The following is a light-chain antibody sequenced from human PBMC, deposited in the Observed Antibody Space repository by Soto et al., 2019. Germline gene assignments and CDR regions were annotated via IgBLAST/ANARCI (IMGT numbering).Light chain of an antibody. CDR2: DVA. CDR3: QQYNNWPRT. CDR1: QSVDSY. J-gene: IGKJ1*01. V-gene: IGKV3-11*01. Sequence: EIVLTQSPATLSLSPGERATLSCRASQSVDSYLAWYQQRRGRGPRLRIYDVANRATGIPARFSGSGSGTDITLTVSSLEPEDSAVYYCQQYNNWPRTFGQGTKVDIK.